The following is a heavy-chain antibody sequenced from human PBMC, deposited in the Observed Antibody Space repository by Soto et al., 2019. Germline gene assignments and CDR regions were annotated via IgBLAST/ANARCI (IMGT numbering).Heavy chain of an antibody. CDR2: IYPGDSDT. CDR3: ARHLSGYASNERYYYMDV. V-gene: IGHV5-51*01. D-gene: IGHD5-12*01. J-gene: IGHJ6*03. Sequence: PGESLKISCKGSGYSFTSYWIGWVRQMPGKGLEWMGIIYPGDSDTRYSPSFQGQVTISADKSISTAYLQWSSLKASDTAMYYCARHLSGYASNERYYYMDVWGKGTTVTVSS. CDR1: GYSFTSYW.